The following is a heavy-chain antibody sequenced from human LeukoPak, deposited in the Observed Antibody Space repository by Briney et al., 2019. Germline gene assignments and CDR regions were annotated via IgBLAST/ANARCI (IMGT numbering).Heavy chain of an antibody. CDR3: ARGLSAIVH. Sequence: SETLSLTCTVSGGSVSSGSCYWSWIRQPPGKGLEWIGYIYYSGSTNYNPSLKSRVTISVDTSKNQFSLKLSSVTAADTAVYYCARGLSAIVHWGQGTLVTVSS. D-gene: IGHD2-21*02. CDR2: IYYSGST. CDR1: GGSVSSGSCY. V-gene: IGHV4-61*01. J-gene: IGHJ4*02.